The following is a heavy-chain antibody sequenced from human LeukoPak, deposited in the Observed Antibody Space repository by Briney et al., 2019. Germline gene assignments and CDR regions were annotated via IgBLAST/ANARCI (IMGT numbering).Heavy chain of an antibody. CDR1: GYTFTSYD. CDR2: MNPNSGNT. Sequence: ASVKVSCKASGYTFTSYDMNWVRQATGQGLEWLGWMNPNSGNTGYAQNFQGRVAMTMNTSITTAYMELSSLRSEDTAVYYCARALSWTTESYYYMDVWGEGTTVTVSS. J-gene: IGHJ6*03. V-gene: IGHV1-8*01. CDR3: ARALSWTTESYYYMDV. D-gene: IGHD3/OR15-3a*01.